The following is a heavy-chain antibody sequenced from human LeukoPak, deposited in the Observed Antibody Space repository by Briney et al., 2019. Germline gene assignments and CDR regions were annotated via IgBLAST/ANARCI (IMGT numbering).Heavy chain of an antibody. J-gene: IGHJ6*02. CDR3: ARELYDFWSGYYVTGPGPQYGMDV. V-gene: IGHV4-59*01. CDR1: GGSISSYY. Sequence: PSETLSLTCTVSGGSISSYYWSWIRQPPGKGLEWIGYIYYSGSTNYNPSLKSRVTISVDTSKNQFSLKLSSVTAADTAVYYCARELYDFWSGYYVTGPGPQYGMDVWGQGTTVTVSS. CDR2: IYYSGST. D-gene: IGHD3-3*01.